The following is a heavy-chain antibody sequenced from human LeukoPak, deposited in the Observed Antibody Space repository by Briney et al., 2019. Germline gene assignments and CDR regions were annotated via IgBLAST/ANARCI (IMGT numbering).Heavy chain of an antibody. Sequence: PGGSLRLSCTASGFTFSSYTMSWVRQAPGKGLKWVSTISTGGGNTYYADSVKGRFTVSRDDSKNTLYLQMNSLIAEDTAVYYCARAWSAYPFDYWGQGTLATVSS. CDR2: ISTGGGNT. D-gene: IGHD3-3*01. CDR1: GFTFSSYT. V-gene: IGHV3-23*01. J-gene: IGHJ4*02. CDR3: ARAWSAYPFDY.